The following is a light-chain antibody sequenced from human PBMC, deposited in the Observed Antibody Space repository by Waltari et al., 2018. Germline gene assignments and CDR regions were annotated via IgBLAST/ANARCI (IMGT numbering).Light chain of an antibody. CDR3: SSYTRRNTPSSV. V-gene: IGLV2-14*01. J-gene: IGLJ1*01. CDR1: SSDLGGYDY. Sequence: QSALTQPASVSGSPGQSITISCTGTSSDLGGYDYVSRYQQHPGKAPKLLIYEVTNRPSGVSNRFSGSKSGNTASLAISGLQPEDEADYYCSSYTRRNTPSSVFGTGTQVTVL. CDR2: EVT.